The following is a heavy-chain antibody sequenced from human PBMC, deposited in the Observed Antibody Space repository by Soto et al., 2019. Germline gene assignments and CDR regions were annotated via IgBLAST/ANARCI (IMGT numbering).Heavy chain of an antibody. J-gene: IGHJ4*02. Sequence: QVQLVQSGAEVKKPGASVKVSCKASGYIFTNYIISWVRQAPGQGLEWMGWISAYNGNTNDAQKLQGRVTLTTDTSTSTASMELRSLRSDDTAVYYCARDRSSSDYWGQGTLVTVSS. CDR3: ARDRSSSDY. D-gene: IGHD6-13*01. CDR1: GYIFTNYI. CDR2: ISAYNGNT. V-gene: IGHV1-18*01.